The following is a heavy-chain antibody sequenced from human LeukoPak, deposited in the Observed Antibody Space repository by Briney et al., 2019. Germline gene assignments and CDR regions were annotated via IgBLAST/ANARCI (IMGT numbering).Heavy chain of an antibody. CDR3: AKATGTLGN. J-gene: IGHJ4*02. V-gene: IGHV3-23*01. CDR1: GFTFSSYG. CDR2: ISGSGGST. Sequence: GGSLRLSCAASGFTFSSYGMSWVRQAPGKGLEWVSAISGSGGSTYYADSVDSVKGRFTISRDNSKNTLYLQMNSLTAEDTAIYYCAKATGTLGNWGQGILVTVSS. D-gene: IGHD1-1*01.